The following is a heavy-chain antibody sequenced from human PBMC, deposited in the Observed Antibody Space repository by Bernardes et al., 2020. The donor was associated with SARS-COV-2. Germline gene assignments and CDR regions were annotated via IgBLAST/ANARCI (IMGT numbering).Heavy chain of an antibody. CDR1: GGSFSGYY. V-gene: IGHV4-34*01. J-gene: IGHJ6*02. D-gene: IGHD3-3*01. CDR3: ALTYDFWSGYPYYYYGMDV. CDR2: INHSGST. Sequence: SETLSLTCAVYGGSFSGYYWSWIRQPPGKGLEWIGEINHSGSTNYNPSLKSRVTISVDTSKNQFSLKLSSVTAADTAVYYCALTYDFWSGYPYYYYGMDVWGQGTTVTVSS.